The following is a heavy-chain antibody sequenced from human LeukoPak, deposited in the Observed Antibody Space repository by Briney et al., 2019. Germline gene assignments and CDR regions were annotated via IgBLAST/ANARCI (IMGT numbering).Heavy chain of an antibody. V-gene: IGHV1-18*01. D-gene: IGHD4-23*01. J-gene: IGHJ4*02. CDR2: ISAYNGNT. CDR3: ARGADYGGNHYWVF. CDR1: GYTFTSYG. Sequence: ASVKVSCKASGYTFTSYGISWVRQAPGRGLEWMGWISAYNGNTDYAQKLQGRVTMTTDTSTSTAYMELRSLRSDDTAVYYCARGADYGGNHYWVFWGQGTLVTVSS.